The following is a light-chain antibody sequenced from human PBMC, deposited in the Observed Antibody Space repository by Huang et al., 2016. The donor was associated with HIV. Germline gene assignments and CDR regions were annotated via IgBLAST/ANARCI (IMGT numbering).Light chain of an antibody. J-gene: IGKJ5*01. CDR3: QQSYSTLIT. CDR1: QSIDGY. V-gene: IGKV1-39*01. Sequence: IQMTQSPSSLSASVGDRVTITCRASQSIDGYVNWYQQKPGKAPKLLISSASTLHTGVPPRVSGSGSGTDYTLIIDNLQPDDFATYFCQQSYSTLITFGQGSRLDTK. CDR2: SAS.